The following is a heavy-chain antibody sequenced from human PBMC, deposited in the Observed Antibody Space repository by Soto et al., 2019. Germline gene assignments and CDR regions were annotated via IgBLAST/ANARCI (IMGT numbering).Heavy chain of an antibody. CDR2: IYYSGST. D-gene: IGHD6-19*01. CDR3: ARGKAVKQWLVLRYYYYGMDV. Sequence: QVQLQESGPGLVKPSQTLSLTCTVSGGSISSGDYYWSWIRQPPGKGLEWIGYIYYSGSTYYNPSLKSRFTISVDTSKNQFSLKLSSVTAADTAVYYCARGKAVKQWLVLRYYYYGMDVWGQGTTVTVSS. J-gene: IGHJ6*02. V-gene: IGHV4-30-4*01. CDR1: GGSISSGDYY.